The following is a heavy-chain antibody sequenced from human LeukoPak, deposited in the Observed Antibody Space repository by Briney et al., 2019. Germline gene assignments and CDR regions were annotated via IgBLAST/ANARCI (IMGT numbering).Heavy chain of an antibody. CDR2: INWNGGRT. CDR1: GFTFDDYG. Sequence: GGSLRLSCAASGFTFDDYGMNWVRQSPGKGLEWVSGINWNGGRTGYADSVKGRFTISRDNAKNSLYLQMNSLRAEDTAVYYCAELGITMIGGVWGKGTTVTISS. CDR3: AELGITMIGGV. V-gene: IGHV3-20*04. D-gene: IGHD3-10*02. J-gene: IGHJ6*04.